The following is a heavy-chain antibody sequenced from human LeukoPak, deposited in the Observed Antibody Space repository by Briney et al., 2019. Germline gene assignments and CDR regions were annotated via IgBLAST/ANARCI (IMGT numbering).Heavy chain of an antibody. J-gene: IGHJ4*02. V-gene: IGHV1-69*05. Sequence: SVKVSCKASGGTFSSYAISWVRQAPGQGLEWMGRIIPIFGTANYAQKFQGRVTITTDESTSTAYMELSSLRSEDTAVYYCAAGTIPTYGSGSYSYFDYWGQGTLVTVSS. D-gene: IGHD3-10*01. CDR3: AAGTIPTYGSGSYSYFDY. CDR2: IIPIFGTA. CDR1: GGTFSSYA.